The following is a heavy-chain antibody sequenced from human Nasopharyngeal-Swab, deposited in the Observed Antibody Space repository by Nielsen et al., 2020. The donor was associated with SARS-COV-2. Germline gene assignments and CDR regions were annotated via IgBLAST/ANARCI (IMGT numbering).Heavy chain of an antibody. CDR3: AKDQGCSGGGCGLDY. CDR2: VSYIRDGA. Sequence: WIRQPPGKGLEWVSSVSYIRDGASYADSVRGRFTISRDNSKKEVYLHMNSLRPEDTAVYYCAKDQGCSGGGCGLDYRGPGTLVTVSS. J-gene: IGHJ4*02. D-gene: IGHD2-15*01. V-gene: IGHV3-23*01.